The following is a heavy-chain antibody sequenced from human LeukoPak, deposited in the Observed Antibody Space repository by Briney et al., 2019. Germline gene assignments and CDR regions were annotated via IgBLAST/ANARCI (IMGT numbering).Heavy chain of an antibody. J-gene: IGHJ2*01. V-gene: IGHV1-46*03. CDR1: GYTFTSYY. D-gene: IGHD2-15*01. Sequence: ASVKVSCKASGYTFTSYYMHWVRQAPGQGLEWMGIINPSGGSTSYAQKFQGRVTMTRDTSTSTVYMELNSLRSEDTAGYYCARGEVVVAALTNWYFDLWGRGTLVTVSS. CDR2: INPSGGST. CDR3: ARGEVVVAALTNWYFDL.